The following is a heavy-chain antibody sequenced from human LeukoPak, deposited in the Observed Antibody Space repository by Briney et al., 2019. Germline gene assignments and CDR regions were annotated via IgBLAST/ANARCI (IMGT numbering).Heavy chain of an antibody. J-gene: IGHJ4*02. CDR3: ARDRTPKTYYYDSRGYYFDF. V-gene: IGHV4-59*12. CDR2: INHSGTT. D-gene: IGHD3-22*01. CDR1: GGSISSYY. Sequence: PSETLSLTCTVSGGSISSYYWSWIRQTPGKGLEWIGSINHSGTTYYNPSLNSRATISVDTMKNQIFLRLRSVTAADRAVYYCARDRTPKTYYYDSRGYYFDFWGQGVLVTVSS.